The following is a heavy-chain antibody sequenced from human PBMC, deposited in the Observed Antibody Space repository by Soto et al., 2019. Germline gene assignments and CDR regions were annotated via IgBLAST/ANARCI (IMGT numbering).Heavy chain of an antibody. CDR1: GGSFSGYY. V-gene: IGHV4-34*01. J-gene: IGHJ1*01. D-gene: IGHD2-21*02. CDR2: INHSGST. Sequence: SDALSLTWSVYGGSFSGYYWSWIRQPPGKWLEWIGEINHSGSTNYNPSLKSRVTISVDTSEIQFSLNLRSVTAADTAVYYCATPPPYCGGDCYSLYFQHWGQGTLVTVSS. CDR3: ATPPPYCGGDCYSLYFQH.